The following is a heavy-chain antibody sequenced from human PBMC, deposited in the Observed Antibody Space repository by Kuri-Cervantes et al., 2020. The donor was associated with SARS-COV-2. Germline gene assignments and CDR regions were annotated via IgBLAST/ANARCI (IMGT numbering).Heavy chain of an antibody. V-gene: IGHV3-23*01. D-gene: IGHD2-21*01. CDR1: GFSFSNFA. J-gene: IGHJ4*02. CDR2: LNGRGGDI. Sequence: GGSLRLSCAASGFSFSNFAMSWVRQPPGKGLQWVSALNGRGGDIQYADAVKGRFTTSRDNSQNTLHLQMKSLRDEDTAIYYCATDRAGVHDFWGQGTLVTVSS. CDR3: ATDRAGVHDF.